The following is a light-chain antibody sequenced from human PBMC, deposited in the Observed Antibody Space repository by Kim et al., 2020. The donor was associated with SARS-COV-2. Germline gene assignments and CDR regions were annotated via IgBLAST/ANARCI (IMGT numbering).Light chain of an antibody. CDR2: AAS. J-gene: IGKJ1*01. V-gene: IGKV1-9*01. CDR1: QDISNY. Sequence: DIQLTQSPSFLSASLGDRVTIACRASQDISNYLAWYHQKPGKAPELLIYAASTLKPGVPSRFSGSVSGTDFTFTISSLQPEDFATYSCQQFNNFPRTFGQGTKVDIK. CDR3: QQFNNFPRT.